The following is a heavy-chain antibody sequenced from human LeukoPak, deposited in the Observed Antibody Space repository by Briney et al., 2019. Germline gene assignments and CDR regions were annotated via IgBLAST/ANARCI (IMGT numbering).Heavy chain of an antibody. CDR1: GFTFSNYA. CDR2: ISGSGGRT. V-gene: IGHV3-23*01. CDR3: AKDKAGSGNYYFSDY. J-gene: IGHJ4*02. D-gene: IGHD3-10*01. Sequence: GGSLRLSCAASGFTFSNYAMSWVRQAPGKGLEWVSAISGSGGRTYYADSVKGRFTISRDNSKNTLYLEMNSLRAEDTAVYYCAKDKAGSGNYYFSDYWGQGTLVTVSS.